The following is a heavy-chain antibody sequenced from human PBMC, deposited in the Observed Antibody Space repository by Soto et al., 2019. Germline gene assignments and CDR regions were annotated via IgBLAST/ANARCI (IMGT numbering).Heavy chain of an antibody. CDR3: ATGGRGYSSSSRRFYFQX. V-gene: IGHV1-69*01. J-gene: IGHJ4*01. CDR1: GGTFSSNA. D-gene: IGHD5-18*01. CDR2: ILPIFNTA. Sequence: SSVKVSCKASGGTFSSNAISWVRQAPGQGPEWMGCILPIFNTANYAQNFQGRVTITADEYTSTSYMELNSLKSEDTAIYYCATGGRGYSSSSRRFYFQXWGHVTLVTVSX.